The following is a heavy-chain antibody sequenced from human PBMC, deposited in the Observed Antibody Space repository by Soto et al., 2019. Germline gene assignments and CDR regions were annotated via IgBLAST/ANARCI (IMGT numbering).Heavy chain of an antibody. CDR2: IIPIFGTA. D-gene: IGHD6-6*01. CDR1: GGTFSSYA. CDR3: ARERPDGARLDP. V-gene: IGHV1-69*13. Sequence: SVKVSCKASGGTFSSYAISWVRQAPGQGLEWMGGIIPIFGTANYAQKFQGRVTITADESTSTAYMELSSLRSEDTAVYYCARERPDGARLDPWGQGTLVTVSS. J-gene: IGHJ5*02.